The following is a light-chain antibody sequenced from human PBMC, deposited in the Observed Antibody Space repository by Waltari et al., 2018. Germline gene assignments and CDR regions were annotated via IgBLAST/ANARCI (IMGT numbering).Light chain of an antibody. CDR3: HALDSTTAE. J-gene: IGLJ2*01. CDR1: TLGNTY. Sequence: SYELTQLPSVSVSPGQTASITCPGNTLGNTYAFAYQQKLGQSPVLVIYKASKRPPGIPGGFAVYNSGKPATLNIVGTDAMYEADYYCHALDSTTAEFGGGTKLTVL. CDR2: KAS. V-gene: IGLV3-1*01.